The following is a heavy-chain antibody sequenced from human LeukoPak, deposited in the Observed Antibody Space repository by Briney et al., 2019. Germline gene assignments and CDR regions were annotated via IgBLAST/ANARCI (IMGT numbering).Heavy chain of an antibody. Sequence: GGSLRLSCAASGFTFSSYSMNWVRQAPGKGLEWVSSISSSSSYIYYADSVKGRFTISRDNAKNSLYLQMSSLRAEDTAVYYCARGGGYYYGSGSYYFFDYWGQGTLVTVSS. J-gene: IGHJ4*02. CDR2: ISSSSSYI. D-gene: IGHD3-10*01. CDR3: ARGGGYYYGSGSYYFFDY. CDR1: GFTFSSYS. V-gene: IGHV3-21*01.